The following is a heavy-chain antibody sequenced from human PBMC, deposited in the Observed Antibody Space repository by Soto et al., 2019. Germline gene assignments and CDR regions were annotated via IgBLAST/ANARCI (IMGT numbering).Heavy chain of an antibody. Sequence: QVQLVQSGAEVKKPGASVKVSCKASGYTFTTYAIHWVRQAPGQRLEWMGWINAGNGNTKYSQKFQGRVTITRDTSASTAYMELSSLRSEDTAVYYCARAYYFYCSGGSCYPGPSFDYWGQGTLVTVSS. CDR2: INAGNGNT. J-gene: IGHJ4*02. CDR1: GYTFTTYA. V-gene: IGHV1-3*01. D-gene: IGHD2-15*01. CDR3: ARAYYFYCSGGSCYPGPSFDY.